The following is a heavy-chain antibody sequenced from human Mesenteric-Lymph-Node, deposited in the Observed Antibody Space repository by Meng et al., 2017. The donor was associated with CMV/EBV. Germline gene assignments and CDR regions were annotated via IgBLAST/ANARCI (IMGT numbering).Heavy chain of an antibody. CDR3: AKDIGYSSSYGMDV. J-gene: IGHJ6*02. CDR1: GFTFSSYS. V-gene: IGHV3-9*01. D-gene: IGHD6-6*01. CDR2: ISGNSGYI. Sequence: SLKISCAASGFTFSSYSMNWVRQAPGKGLEWVSGISGNSGYIGYADSVKGRFTISRDSAKNSLYLQMNSLRAEDTALYYCAKDIGYSSSYGMDVWGQGTTVTVSS.